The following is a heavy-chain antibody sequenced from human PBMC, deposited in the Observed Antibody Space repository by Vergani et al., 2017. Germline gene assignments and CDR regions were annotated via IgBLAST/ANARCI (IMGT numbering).Heavy chain of an antibody. CDR3: AVEQPPSLTAAFDI. V-gene: IGHV3-33*01. J-gene: IGHJ3*02. D-gene: IGHD1/OR15-1a*01. Sequence: QVQLVESGGGVVQPGRSLRLSCAASGFTFSSYGMHWVRQAPGKGLEWVAVIWYDGSNKYYADSVKGRFTISRDNSKNTLYLQMNSLRAEDTAVYYCAVEQPPSLTAAFDIWGQGTMVTVSS. CDR1: GFTFSSYG. CDR2: IWYDGSNK.